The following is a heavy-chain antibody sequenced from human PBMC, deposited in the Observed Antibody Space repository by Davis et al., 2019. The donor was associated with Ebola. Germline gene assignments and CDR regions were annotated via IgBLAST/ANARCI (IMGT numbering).Heavy chain of an antibody. D-gene: IGHD6-13*01. CDR3: ARGAGYSSSWYDPDPFDY. CDR2: IYPGDSDT. J-gene: IGHJ4*02. Sequence: GGSLRLSCKGSGYSFTSYWIGWVRQMPGKGLEWMGIIYPGDSDTRYSPSFQGQVTISADKSISTAYLQWSSLKASDTAMYYCARGAGYSSSWYDPDPFDYWGQGTLVTVSS. V-gene: IGHV5-51*01. CDR1: GYSFTSYW.